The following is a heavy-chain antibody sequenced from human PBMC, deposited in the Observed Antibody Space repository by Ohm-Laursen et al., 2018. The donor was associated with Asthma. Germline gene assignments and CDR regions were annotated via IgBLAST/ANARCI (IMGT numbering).Heavy chain of an antibody. J-gene: IGHJ4*02. V-gene: IGHV3-21*04. D-gene: IGHD1-14*01. Sequence: GSLRLSCAASGYTFSRYSIHWVRQVPGKGLEWVASISTASTFIYYADSVRGRFTTSRDNAKNTLYLQMNSLRAEDTAVYYCAKASRTKEPATALNWGQGTLVTVSS. CDR1: GYTFSRYS. CDR2: ISTASTFI. CDR3: AKASRTKEPATALN.